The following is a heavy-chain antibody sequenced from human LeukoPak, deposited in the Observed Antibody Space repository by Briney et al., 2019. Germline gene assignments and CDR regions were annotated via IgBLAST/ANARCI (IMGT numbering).Heavy chain of an antibody. J-gene: IGHJ4*02. CDR2: IYSGVPT. Sequence: SQALSLTCTTSGVSISRFYWSWVRQPPGKGREWTGNIYSGVPTYFNPSLKSRVIISLYTSKNPFSLNLTSVTAADTAMYYCXXXXXXXGFDYXXQGILVTVSS. CDR3: XXXXXXXGFDY. CDR1: GVSISRFY. V-gene: IGHV4-4*09.